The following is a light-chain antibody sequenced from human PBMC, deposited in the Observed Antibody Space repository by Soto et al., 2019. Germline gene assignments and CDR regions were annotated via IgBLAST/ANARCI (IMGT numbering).Light chain of an antibody. CDR2: KAS. CDR3: QQYNSCHWT. J-gene: IGKJ1*01. V-gene: IGKV1-5*03. CDR1: QSISSW. Sequence: DIQMTQSPSALSASVGDRVTIICRASQSISSWLAWYQQKAGKAPKLLISKASNLDSGVPSRFSGSGSGTEFNLTISSLQPEDFATYYCQQYNSCHWTFGQGTKVDIK.